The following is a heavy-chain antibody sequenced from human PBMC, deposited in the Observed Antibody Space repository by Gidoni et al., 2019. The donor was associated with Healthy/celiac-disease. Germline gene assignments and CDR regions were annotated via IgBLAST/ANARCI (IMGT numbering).Heavy chain of an antibody. D-gene: IGHD3-3*01. J-gene: IGHJ3*02. CDR2: INSDGSST. V-gene: IGHV3-74*01. CDR1: GFTFSSYW. CDR3: ASLGPYDFWSGSGAFDI. Sequence: EVQLVESGGGLVQPGWSVRLSCAASGFTFSSYWMHWVRQAPGKGLVWVSRINSDGSSTSYADSVKGRFTISRDNAKNTLYRQMNSLRAEDTAVYYCASLGPYDFWSGSGAFDIWGQGTMVTVSS.